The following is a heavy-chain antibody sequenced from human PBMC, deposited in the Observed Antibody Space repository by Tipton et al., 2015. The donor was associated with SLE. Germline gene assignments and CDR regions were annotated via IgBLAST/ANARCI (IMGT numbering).Heavy chain of an antibody. D-gene: IGHD1-26*01. J-gene: IGHJ4*02. CDR1: GFTFSSYW. CDR3: AREAYSGSYFDY. Sequence: SLRLSCAASGFTFSSYWMSWVRQAPGKGLEWVTNIKQDGSEKYYVDSVKGRFTISRDNAKNSLYLQMNSLRAEDTAVYYCAREAYSGSYFDYWGQGTLVTVSS. V-gene: IGHV3-7*01. CDR2: IKQDGSEK.